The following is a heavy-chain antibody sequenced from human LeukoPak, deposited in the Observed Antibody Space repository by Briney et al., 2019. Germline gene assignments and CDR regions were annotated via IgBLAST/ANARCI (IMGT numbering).Heavy chain of an antibody. Sequence: NPSETLSLTCAVYGGSFSGYYWSWIRQPPGKGLEWIGEINHSGSTYYNPSLKSRVTISVDRSKNQFSLKLSSVTAADTAVYYCASSKYCTNGVCYYFDYWGQGTLVTVSS. J-gene: IGHJ4*02. V-gene: IGHV4-34*01. CDR1: GGSFSGYY. CDR2: INHSGST. CDR3: ASSKYCTNGVCYYFDY. D-gene: IGHD2-8*01.